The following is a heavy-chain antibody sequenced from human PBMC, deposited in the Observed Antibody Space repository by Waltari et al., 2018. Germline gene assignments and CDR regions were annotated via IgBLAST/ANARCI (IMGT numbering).Heavy chain of an antibody. CDR1: GYTFTDFY. CDR2: INPNTGAT. J-gene: IGHJ5*02. D-gene: IGHD6-19*01. V-gene: IGHV1-2*06. Sequence: QVQLLQSGAEVRKPGASVRVSCKASGYTFTDFYIHWLRQAPGQGPEWMGQINPNTGATTYAQKFLGRVTLSTDTSISTAYMELSGLRSDDSAVYYCARDGISVAGPWNWFDPWGQGTLVTVSS. CDR3: ARDGISVAGPWNWFDP.